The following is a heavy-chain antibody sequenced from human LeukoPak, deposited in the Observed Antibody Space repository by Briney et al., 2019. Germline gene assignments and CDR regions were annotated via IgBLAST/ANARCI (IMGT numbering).Heavy chain of an antibody. Sequence: GGSLRLSCAASGFTFSSFAMSWGRQAPGKGLEWGSAISSSASSRPYADSVKGRINISRDNSKNTLSLDMNSLRAEDTAVYYCAKDQGRGLGRYSWGNFDYWGQGTLVTVSS. J-gene: IGHJ4*02. V-gene: IGHV3-23*01. CDR2: ISSSASSR. CDR1: GFTFSSFA. D-gene: IGHD3-10*01. CDR3: AKDQGRGLGRYSWGNFDY.